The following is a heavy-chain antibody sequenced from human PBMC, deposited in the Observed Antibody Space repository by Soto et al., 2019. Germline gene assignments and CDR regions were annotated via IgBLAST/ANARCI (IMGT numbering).Heavy chain of an antibody. Sequence: SQTLSLTCAISGDSVSSTSTAWSWIRPSPSRGLEWLGRTYYRSNWYSDYAVSVKSRITINPDTSKNQFSLQLKSVTPEDTAVYYCARGSYYSGWVWGQGTLVTVSS. CDR1: GDSVSSTSTA. D-gene: IGHD6-19*01. V-gene: IGHV6-1*01. CDR3: ARGSYYSGWV. CDR2: TYYRSNWYS. J-gene: IGHJ4*02.